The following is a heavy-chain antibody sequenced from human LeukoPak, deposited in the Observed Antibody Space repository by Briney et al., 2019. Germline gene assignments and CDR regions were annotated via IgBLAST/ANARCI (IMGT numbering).Heavy chain of an antibody. CDR2: IYHSGGT. V-gene: IGHV4-38-2*01. Sequence: SVTLSLTCAVSGYSLSSGYYWGWTRQPPGKGLEWIGSIYHSGGTYYNPSLKSGVTISVDTSKNQFYLKLSSVTAADTAVYYCVRTLRFGLRQKYFDYWGQGTLVTVSS. J-gene: IGHJ4*02. D-gene: IGHD3-3*01. CDR1: GYSLSSGYY. CDR3: VRTLRFGLRQKYFDY.